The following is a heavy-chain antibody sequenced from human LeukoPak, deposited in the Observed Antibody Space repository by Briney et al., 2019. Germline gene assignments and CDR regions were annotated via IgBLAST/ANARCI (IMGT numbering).Heavy chain of an antibody. J-gene: IGHJ4*02. Sequence: GASVKVSCKASGGTFSSYAISWVRQAPGQGLEWMGRIIPILGIANYAQKFQGRVTITADKSTSTAYMELSSLRSEDTAVYYCAREAPATATLDYWGQGTLVTVSS. V-gene: IGHV1-69*04. CDR1: GGTFSSYA. CDR2: IIPILGIA. CDR3: AREAPATATLDY. D-gene: IGHD2-15*01.